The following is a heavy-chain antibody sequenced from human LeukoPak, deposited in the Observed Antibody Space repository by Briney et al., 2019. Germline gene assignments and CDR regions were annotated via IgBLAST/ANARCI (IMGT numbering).Heavy chain of an antibody. D-gene: IGHD6-6*01. V-gene: IGHV4-38-2*02. Sequence: TSETLSLTCTASGYSISSGYFWGWIRQPPGKVLQWIGSIFHSGSTYYNPSLKSRVTISVDTSKNQFSLKLSSVTAADTAMYYCARLTSTSPEDFWGQGTLVTVSS. CDR2: IFHSGST. CDR1: GYSISSGYF. J-gene: IGHJ4*02. CDR3: ARLTSTSPEDF.